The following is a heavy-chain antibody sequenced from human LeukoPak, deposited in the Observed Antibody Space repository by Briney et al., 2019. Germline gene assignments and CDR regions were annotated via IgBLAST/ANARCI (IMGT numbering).Heavy chain of an antibody. J-gene: IGHJ5*01. CDR1: GGSISSNY. V-gene: IGHV4-59*01. CDR3: ARVPLFTSSWSIDS. CDR2: SYYSGST. Sequence: PSETLSLTCTVPGGSISSNYWSWIRQPPGKGLEWIGYSYYSGSTDYNPSLRSRVTISVDTSKNQFSLKLSSVTAADTAVYYCARVPLFTSSWSIDSWGQGSLVTVSS. D-gene: IGHD6-13*01.